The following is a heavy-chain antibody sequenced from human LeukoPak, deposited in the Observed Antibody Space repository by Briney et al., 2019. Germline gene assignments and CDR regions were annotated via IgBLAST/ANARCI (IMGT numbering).Heavy chain of an antibody. D-gene: IGHD5-12*01. V-gene: IGHV4-61*02. CDR3: ARLNVDIVATTFDY. CDR2: IYTSGST. CDR1: GGSISSGRYY. J-gene: IGHJ4*02. Sequence: SETLSLTCTVSGGSISSGRYYWSWIRQPAGKGLEWVGRIYTSGSTNYNPSLKSRVTISVDTSKNQFSLKLSSVTAADTAVYYCARLNVDIVATTFDYWGQGTLVTVSS.